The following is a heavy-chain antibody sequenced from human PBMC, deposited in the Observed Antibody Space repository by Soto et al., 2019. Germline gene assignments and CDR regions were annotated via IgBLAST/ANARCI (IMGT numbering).Heavy chain of an antibody. CDR3: ARLACRKCHGASSEH. J-gene: IGHJ1*01. CDR1: GGSVSSTFFY. CDR2: IDSSGNA. D-gene: IGHD6-6*01. V-gene: IGHV4-39*01. Sequence: PSETLSLTCTVSGGSVSSTFFYWGWIRQPPGRGLEWIGTIDSSGNAYYNPSLLSRVTISVDTSKNQFSLKVTSVTAADTAVYYCARLACRKCHGASSEHWGQGSLVTVSS.